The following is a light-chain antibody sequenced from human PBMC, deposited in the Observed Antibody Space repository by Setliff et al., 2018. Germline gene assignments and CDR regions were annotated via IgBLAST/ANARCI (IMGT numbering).Light chain of an antibody. CDR2: LGS. Sequence: DIVMTQSPLSLPVIPGEPASISCRSSQSLLYTNGYHYLDWYLQKAGQSPQLLIHLGSIRASGVPDRFSGSGSGTDFTLKISRVEAEDVGIYYCMQALDIPRTFGQGTKVDIK. CDR1: QSLLYTNGYHY. V-gene: IGKV2-28*01. J-gene: IGKJ1*01. CDR3: MQALDIPRT.